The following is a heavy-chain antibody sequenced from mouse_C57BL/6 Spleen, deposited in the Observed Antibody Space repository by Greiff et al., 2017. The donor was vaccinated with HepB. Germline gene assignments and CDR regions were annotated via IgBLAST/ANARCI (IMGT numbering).Heavy chain of an antibody. D-gene: IGHD4-1*01. Sequence: QVQLQQPGAELVRPGSSVKLSCKASGYTFTSYWMDWVKQRPGQGLEGIGNIYPSDSETHYKQKFKEKATVKVDKSSSTAYMQLSSLTSEDSAGYYCARGETGRYYAMDYWGQGTSVTVSS. J-gene: IGHJ4*01. CDR2: IYPSDSET. V-gene: IGHV1-61*01. CDR1: GYTFTSYW. CDR3: ARGETGRYYAMDY.